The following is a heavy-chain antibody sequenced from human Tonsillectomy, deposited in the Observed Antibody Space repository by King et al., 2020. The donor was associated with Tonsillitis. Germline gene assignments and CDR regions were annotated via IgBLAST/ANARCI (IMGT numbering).Heavy chain of an antibody. CDR3: ARDSSPALSGSWYDAFDV. CDR1: GFTFSTYW. V-gene: IGHV3-7*01. J-gene: IGHJ3*01. Sequence: VQLVESGGGLVQPGGSLRLSCAASGFTFSTYWLTWVRQAPGKGLEWVANIKKDGSETYYVDPVKGRFTVSRDNAKNSLYLQMNSLRAEDTAVYYCARDSSPALSGSWYDAFDVWGQGTVVTVSS. CDR2: IKKDGSET. D-gene: IGHD2-15*01.